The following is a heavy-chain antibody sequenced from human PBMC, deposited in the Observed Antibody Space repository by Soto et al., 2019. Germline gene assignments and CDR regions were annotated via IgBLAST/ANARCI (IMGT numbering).Heavy chain of an antibody. CDR3: AKAYSGSYQAAFDI. CDR2: VKSSGGIT. J-gene: IGHJ3*02. V-gene: IGHV3-23*01. Sequence: GGSLRFSCVGSGFTFSNYWMHWVRQAPGKGLEWVSRVKSSGGITYYADSVKGRFTISRDNSKNTLYLQMNSLRAEDTAVYYCAKAYSGSYQAAFDIWGQGTMVTVSS. CDR1: GFTFSNYW. D-gene: IGHD1-26*01.